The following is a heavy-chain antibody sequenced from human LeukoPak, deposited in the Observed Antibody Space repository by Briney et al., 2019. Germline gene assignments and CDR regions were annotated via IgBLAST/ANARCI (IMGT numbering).Heavy chain of an antibody. J-gene: IGHJ4*02. Sequence: GGSLRLSCAASGFTFSSYAIHWVRQAPGKGLEWVAVIWYDGSNQYYADSVKGRFTISRDNSKNTLYLQINSLRAEDTAVYYCARVNYGDSGIDYWGQGTLVTVSS. CDR2: IWYDGSNQ. CDR3: ARVNYGDSGIDY. CDR1: GFTFSSYA. D-gene: IGHD4-17*01. V-gene: IGHV3-33*08.